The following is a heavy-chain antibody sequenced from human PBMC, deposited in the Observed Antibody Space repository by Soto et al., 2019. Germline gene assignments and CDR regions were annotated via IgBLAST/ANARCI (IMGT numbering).Heavy chain of an antibody. CDR3: ARADSGYAHGYYYYGMDV. D-gene: IGHD5-12*01. CDR1: GFTFSSYS. CDR2: ISSSSSTI. Sequence: GGSLRLSCAASGFTFSSYSMNWVRQAPGKGLEWVSYISSSSSTIYYADSVKGRFTISRDNAKNSLYLQINSLRAEDTAVYYCARADSGYAHGYYYYGMDVWGQGTTVTVSS. J-gene: IGHJ6*02. V-gene: IGHV3-48*01.